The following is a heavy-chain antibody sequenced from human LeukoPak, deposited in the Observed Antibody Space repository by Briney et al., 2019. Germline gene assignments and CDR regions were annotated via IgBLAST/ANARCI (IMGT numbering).Heavy chain of an antibody. J-gene: IGHJ5*02. CDR2: IYTSGST. Sequence: PSETLSLTCTVSGGSISSYYWSWIRQPPGKGLEWIGYIYTSGSTNYNPSLKSRVTMSVDTSKSQFSLKLSSVTAADTAVYYCARSNIVRMVYAGENWFDPWGQGTLVTVSS. V-gene: IGHV4-4*09. CDR1: GGSISSYY. D-gene: IGHD2-8*01. CDR3: ARSNIVRMVYAGENWFDP.